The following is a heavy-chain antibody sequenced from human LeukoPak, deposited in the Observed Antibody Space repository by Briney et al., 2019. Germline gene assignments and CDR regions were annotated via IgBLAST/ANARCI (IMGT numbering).Heavy chain of an antibody. V-gene: IGHV5-51*01. CDR1: GYSFTSYW. D-gene: IGHD3-22*01. CDR2: IYPGDSDT. J-gene: IGHJ4*02. CDR3: ARHGPMYYYDSSSYCDY. Sequence: PGESLQISCKGSGYSFTSYWIGWVRQMPGKGLEWMGIIYPGDSDTRYSPSFQGQVTISADKSISTAYLQWSSLKASDTAMYYCARHGPMYYYDSSSYCDYWGQGTLVTVSS.